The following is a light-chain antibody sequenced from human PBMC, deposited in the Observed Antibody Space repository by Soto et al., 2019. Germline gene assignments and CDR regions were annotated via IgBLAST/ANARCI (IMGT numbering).Light chain of an antibody. V-gene: IGKV3-20*01. Sequence: EILLTQSPVTLSLSPGERATLSCRASQSVSSNYLAWYQQKPGQAPRLLIYGASSRATGIPDRFSGSGSGTDFTLTISRLEPEDFAVYYCQRYGTSPLAFGGGTKVEIK. CDR1: QSVSSNY. CDR2: GAS. J-gene: IGKJ4*01. CDR3: QRYGTSPLA.